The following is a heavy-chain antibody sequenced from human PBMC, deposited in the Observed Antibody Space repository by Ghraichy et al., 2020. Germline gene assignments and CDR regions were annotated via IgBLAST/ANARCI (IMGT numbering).Heavy chain of an antibody. CDR3: AKDRRTTYYDFWTGYFDS. Sequence: GGSLRLSCIVSGFTFSDSEMHWVRQSPGKGLEWVAVISNDGRREYYADSVKGRFTISRDNSNNRLYLQMNSLRREDTALYYCAKDRRTTYYDFWTGYFDSWGQGTLVTVSS. CDR1: GFTFSDSE. CDR2: ISNDGRRE. J-gene: IGHJ4*02. D-gene: IGHD3-3*01. V-gene: IGHV3-30*18.